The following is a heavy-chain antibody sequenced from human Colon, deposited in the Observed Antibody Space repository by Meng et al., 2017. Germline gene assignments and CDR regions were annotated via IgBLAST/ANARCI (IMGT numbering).Heavy chain of an antibody. CDR2: IYYSGST. CDR3: ARDSGYDKNWFDP. Sequence: GRLVESGPGLVKPSETLSLTCTVSGGSVSSNSYYWSWIRQPPGKGLEWIGFIYYSGSTNYNPSLKSRVTISVDTSKNQFSLKVSSVTAADTAVYYCARDSGYDKNWFDPWGQGTLVTVSS. D-gene: IGHD5-12*01. V-gene: IGHV4-61*01. J-gene: IGHJ5*02. CDR1: GGSVSSNSYY.